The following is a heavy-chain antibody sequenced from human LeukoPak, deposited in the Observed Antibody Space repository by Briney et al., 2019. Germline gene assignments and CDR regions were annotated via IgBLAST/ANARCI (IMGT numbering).Heavy chain of an antibody. CDR2: FYSGGTT. CDR3: ARVGDHYHWYLDL. Sequence: PGGSLRLSCVTSGFTFSTYAMNWVRQAPGKGLEWVSIFYSGGTTFYADSVKGRFTVSRDSSKNTLYLHINNLRAEDTAVYYCARVGDHYHWYLDLWGRGALVTASS. V-gene: IGHV3-53*01. J-gene: IGHJ2*01. D-gene: IGHD3-10*01. CDR1: GFTFSTYA.